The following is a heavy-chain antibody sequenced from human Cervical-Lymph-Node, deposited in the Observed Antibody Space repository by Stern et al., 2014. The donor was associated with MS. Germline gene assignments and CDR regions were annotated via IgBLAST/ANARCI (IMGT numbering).Heavy chain of an antibody. Sequence: VQLVESGGGVVQPGTSLRLSCSTSGFTYRSFAMHWVRQAPGKGLEWVAVISNDDTKTNYADSAKGRFVISRDNSKNTLYLQINSLRPEDTAVYYCVPGSGAFDYWGQGTLVIVSS. D-gene: IGHD3-10*01. CDR2: ISNDDTKT. CDR1: GFTYRSFA. J-gene: IGHJ4*02. V-gene: IGHV3-30*09. CDR3: VPGSGAFDY.